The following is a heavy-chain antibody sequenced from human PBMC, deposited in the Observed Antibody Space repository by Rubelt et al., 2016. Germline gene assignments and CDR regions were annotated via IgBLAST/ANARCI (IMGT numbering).Heavy chain of an antibody. CDR2: IYYSGST. D-gene: IGHD2-2*01. Sequence: QLQLRESGPGLVKPSETLSLTCTVSGGSISSYYWSWIRQPPGKGLEWIGYIYYSGSTNYNPSLKIRFPILVATSKTLFSLKLSSVTAADTAVYYCARVTTVSSTSWSDYYYYMDVWGKGTTVTVSS. J-gene: IGHJ6*03. CDR1: GGSISSYY. CDR3: ARVTTVSSTSWSDYYYYMDV. V-gene: IGHV4-59*01.